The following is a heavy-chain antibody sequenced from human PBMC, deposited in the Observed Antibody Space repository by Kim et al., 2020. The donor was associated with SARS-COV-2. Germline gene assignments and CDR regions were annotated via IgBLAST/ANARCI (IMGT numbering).Heavy chain of an antibody. V-gene: IGHV3-64D*09. CDR1: GFTFSSYA. CDR2: ISSNGGST. Sequence: GGSLRLSCSASGFTFSSYAMHWVRQAPGKGLEYVSAISSNGGSTYYADSVKGRFTISRDNSKNTLYLQMSSLRAEDTAVYYCVKEDPLKTFDYWGQGTLVTVSS. J-gene: IGHJ4*02. CDR3: VKEDPLKTFDY.